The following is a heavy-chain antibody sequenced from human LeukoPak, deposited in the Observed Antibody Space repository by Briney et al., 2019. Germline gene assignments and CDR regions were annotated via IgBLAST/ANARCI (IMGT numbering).Heavy chain of an antibody. D-gene: IGHD4-17*01. CDR2: INHSGST. CDR3: ARAFADYAAYFQH. Sequence: SETLSLTSAVYGGSFSGYYWSWIRQPPGKGLEWIGEINHSGSTNYNPSLKSRVTISVDTSKNQFSLKLSSVTAADTAVYYCARAFADYAAYFQHWGQGTLVTVSS. V-gene: IGHV4-34*01. J-gene: IGHJ1*01. CDR1: GGSFSGYY.